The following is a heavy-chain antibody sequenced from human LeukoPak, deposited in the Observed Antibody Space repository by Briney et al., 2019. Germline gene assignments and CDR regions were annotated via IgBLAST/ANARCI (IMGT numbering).Heavy chain of an antibody. J-gene: IGHJ5*01. CDR3: ARGGTTFPFLFDC. CDR1: GFTVSSNS. V-gene: IGHV3-30-3*01. CDR2: ISSDGNNK. Sequence: PGGSLRLSCAASGFTVSSNSMSWVRQAPGKGLEWVAVISSDGNNKYYADSVKARFTISRDNSKNTLYLQMNSLRAEDTAGYYCARGGTTFPFLFDCWGQGTPVTLSS. D-gene: IGHD4-11*01.